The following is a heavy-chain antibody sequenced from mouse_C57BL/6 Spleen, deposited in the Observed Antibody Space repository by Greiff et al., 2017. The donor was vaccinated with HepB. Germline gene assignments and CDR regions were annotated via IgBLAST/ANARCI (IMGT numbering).Heavy chain of an antibody. CDR1: GFTFSDYG. V-gene: IGHV5-15*01. J-gene: IGHJ1*03. Sequence: EVKLMESGGGLVQPGGSLKLSCAASGFTFSDYGMAWVRQAPRKGPEWVAFISNLAYSIYYADTVTGRFTISRENAKNTLYLGMSSLRSEDTAMYYCARRSPDQGYFDVWGTGTTVTVSS. CDR2: ISNLAYSI. CDR3: ARRSPDQGYFDV.